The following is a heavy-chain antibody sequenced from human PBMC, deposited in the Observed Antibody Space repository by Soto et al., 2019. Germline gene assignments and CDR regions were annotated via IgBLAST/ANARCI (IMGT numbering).Heavy chain of an antibody. V-gene: IGHV1-3*01. CDR2: INAGNGNT. CDR1: GYTFTSYA. CDR3: ARRHVTKRDGYWYFDL. J-gene: IGHJ2*01. Sequence: GASVKVSCKASGYTFTSYAMHWVRQAPGQRLEWMGWINAGNGNTKYSQKFQGRVTITRDTSASTAYMELSSLRSEDTAVYYCARRHVTKRDGYWYFDLWGRGTLVT.